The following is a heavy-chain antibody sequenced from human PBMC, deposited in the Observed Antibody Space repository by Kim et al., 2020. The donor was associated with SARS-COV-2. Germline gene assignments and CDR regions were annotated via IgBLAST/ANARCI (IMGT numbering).Heavy chain of an antibody. CDR1: GGSFSGYY. V-gene: IGHV4-34*01. CDR2: INHSGST. D-gene: IGHD3-10*01. Sequence: SETLSLTCAVYGGSFSGYYWSWIRQSPGKGLEWIGEINHSGSTNYNPSLKSRVTISVDTSKNQFSLKLSAVTAADTAVYYCARGRGGFSMVRGVYYFDYWGQGTLVTVSA. J-gene: IGHJ4*02. CDR3: ARGRGGFSMVRGVYYFDY.